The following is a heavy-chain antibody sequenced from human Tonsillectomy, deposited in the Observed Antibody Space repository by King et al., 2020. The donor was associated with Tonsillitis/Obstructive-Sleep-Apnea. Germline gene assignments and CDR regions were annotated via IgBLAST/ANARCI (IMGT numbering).Heavy chain of an antibody. CDR3: ARDIAAAGTYYAMDV. J-gene: IGHJ6*02. CDR1: GFTFSNYA. CDR2: LSYDGSNK. D-gene: IGHD6-13*01. Sequence: GQLVQSGGGVVQPGRSLRLSCAASGFTFSNYALHWFRQAPGKGLEWVAVLSYDGSNKYYADSVKGRFTISRDNSKNTLYLQMNSLRADDTAVYYCARDIAAAGTYYAMDVWGQGTTVTFSS. V-gene: IGHV3-30*04.